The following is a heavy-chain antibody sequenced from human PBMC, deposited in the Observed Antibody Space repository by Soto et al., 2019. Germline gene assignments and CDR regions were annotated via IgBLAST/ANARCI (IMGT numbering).Heavy chain of an antibody. Sequence: EVQLVESGGGLIQPGGSLRLSCAASGFTVSSNYMSWVRQAPGKGLEWVSVISGSGGSTYYADSVKGRFTISRDNSKNTLYLQMNSLRAEDTAVYYCAPRGGVVVPAAIGWVGMDVWGQGTTVTVSS. J-gene: IGHJ6*02. V-gene: IGHV3-53*01. D-gene: IGHD2-2*02. CDR1: GFTVSSNY. CDR2: ISGSGGST. CDR3: APRGGVVVPAAIGWVGMDV.